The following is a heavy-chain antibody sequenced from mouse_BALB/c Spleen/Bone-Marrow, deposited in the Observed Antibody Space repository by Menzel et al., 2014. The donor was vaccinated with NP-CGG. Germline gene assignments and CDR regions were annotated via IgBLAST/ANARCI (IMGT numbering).Heavy chain of an antibody. CDR1: GYTFSNYW. Sequence: QVQLKQSGAELMKPGASAKISCKATGYTFSNYWIEWIKQRPGHGLEWIGEILPGSGSSNYNEKLKGKATFTADTSSNTAYMQLSSLTSEDSAVYYCARTADGYYYAMDYWGQGTSVTVSS. CDR3: ARTADGYYYAMDY. V-gene: IGHV1-9*01. J-gene: IGHJ4*01. D-gene: IGHD2-3*01. CDR2: ILPGSGSS.